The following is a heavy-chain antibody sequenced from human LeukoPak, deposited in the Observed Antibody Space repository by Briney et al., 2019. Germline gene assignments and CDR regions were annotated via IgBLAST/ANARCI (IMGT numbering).Heavy chain of an antibody. Sequence: GGSLRLSCAASGFTFSSYGMHWVRQAPGKGLEWVAVIWYGGSNKYYADSVKGRFTISRDNSKNTLYLQMNSLRAEDTAVYYCANFGVGDWGQGTLVTVSS. D-gene: IGHD2-8*01. J-gene: IGHJ4*02. CDR3: ANFGVGD. CDR2: IWYGGSNK. CDR1: GFTFSSYG. V-gene: IGHV3-33*08.